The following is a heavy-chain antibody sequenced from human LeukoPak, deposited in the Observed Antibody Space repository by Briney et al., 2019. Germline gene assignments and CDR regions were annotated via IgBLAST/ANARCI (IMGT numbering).Heavy chain of an antibody. CDR2: INSDGSST. D-gene: IGHD1-26*01. J-gene: IGHJ3*02. CDR3: AKSMYSGSLDAFDI. Sequence: PGGSLRLSCAASGFIFSSYWMHWVRQAPGKGLVWVSRINSDGSSTSYADSVKGRFTVSRDNAKNTLYLQMNSLRAEDTAVYYCAKSMYSGSLDAFDIWGQGTMVTVSS. V-gene: IGHV3-74*01. CDR1: GFIFSSYW.